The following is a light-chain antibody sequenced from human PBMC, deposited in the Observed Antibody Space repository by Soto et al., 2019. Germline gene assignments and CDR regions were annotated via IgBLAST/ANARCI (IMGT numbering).Light chain of an antibody. CDR1: QGVSSN. V-gene: IGKV3-15*01. J-gene: IGKJ2*01. Sequence: ETVMTQSPATLSVSPGERATLSCRASQGVSSNLAWYQQKPGQAPRLLIYSASTRATGIPARFSGSGSGTEFTLTISSLQSEDFAVNYCQQYNNWPPITFGQGTKLEVK. CDR2: SAS. CDR3: QQYNNWPPIT.